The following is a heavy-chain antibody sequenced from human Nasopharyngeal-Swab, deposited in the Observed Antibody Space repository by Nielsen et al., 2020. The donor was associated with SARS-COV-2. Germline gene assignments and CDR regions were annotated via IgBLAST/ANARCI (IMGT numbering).Heavy chain of an antibody. CDR2: INSDGSST. J-gene: IGHJ4*02. Sequence: GGSLRLSCAASGFTFSSYWMHWVRQAPGKGLVWVSRINSDGSSTSYADSVKGRFTISRDNAKNTLYLQMNSLRAEDTAVYYCAKDRAAAGNFDYWGQGTLVTVSS. CDR1: GFTFSSYW. V-gene: IGHV3-74*01. D-gene: IGHD6-13*01. CDR3: AKDRAAAGNFDY.